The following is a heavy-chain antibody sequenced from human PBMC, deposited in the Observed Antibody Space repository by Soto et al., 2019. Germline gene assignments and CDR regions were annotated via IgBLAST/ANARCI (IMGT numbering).Heavy chain of an antibody. CDR2: IWYDGSNK. CDR1: GFTFSSYG. D-gene: IGHD5-12*01. J-gene: IGHJ4*02. CDR3: AREGVATVRAFDY. V-gene: IGHV3-33*01. Sequence: GGSLRLSCAASGFTFSSYGMHWVRQAPGKGLEWVAVIWYDGSNKYYADSVKGRFTISRDNSKNTLYLQMNSLRAEDTAVYYCAREGVATVRAFDYWGQGTLVTVSS.